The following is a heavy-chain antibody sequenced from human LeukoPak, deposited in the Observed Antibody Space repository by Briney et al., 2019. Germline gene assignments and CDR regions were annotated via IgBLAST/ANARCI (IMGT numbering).Heavy chain of an antibody. J-gene: IGHJ4*02. Sequence: SETLSLTCTVSGGSISRDYWSWIRQPPGKGLEWIGYIYNSGNTNYNPSLKSRVTITEDTSRNQFSLKLTSVTAADTAVYYCASGYSGYVLDYWGQGTLVTVSS. CDR1: GGSISRDY. V-gene: IGHV4-59*12. D-gene: IGHD5-12*01. CDR3: ASGYSGYVLDY. CDR2: IYNSGNT.